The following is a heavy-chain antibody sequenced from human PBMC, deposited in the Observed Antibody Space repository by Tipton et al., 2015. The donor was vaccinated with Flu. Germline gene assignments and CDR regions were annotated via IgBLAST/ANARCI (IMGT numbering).Heavy chain of an antibody. D-gene: IGHD6-13*01. CDR1: GGSFSDYY. CDR3: ARARWAAAGTEYYFDY. V-gene: IGHV4-34*01. CDR2: INYSGNT. Sequence: TLSLTCAVYGGSFSDYYWSWIRQSPGKGLEWIGEINYSGNTNYNPSLKSRVTISVDTPKNQFSLKLSSVTAADTAVYYCARARWAAAGTEYYFDYWGQGTLVTVSS. J-gene: IGHJ4*02.